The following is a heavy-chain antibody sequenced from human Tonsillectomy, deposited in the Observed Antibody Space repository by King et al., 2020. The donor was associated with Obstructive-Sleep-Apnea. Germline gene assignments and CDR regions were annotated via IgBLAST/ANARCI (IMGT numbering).Heavy chain of an antibody. Sequence: VQLVESGAEVKKPGASVKVSCKASGYTFTSYGISWVRQAPGQGLEWMGWISADNGNTKYAQKVQGRVTMTTDTSTRTAYMERGSLRSDVTAVYYCASSSGWYYFDYWGQGTLVTVSS. J-gene: IGHJ4*02. D-gene: IGHD6-19*01. CDR2: ISADNGNT. CDR1: GYTFTSYG. V-gene: IGHV1-18*04. CDR3: ASSSGWYYFDY.